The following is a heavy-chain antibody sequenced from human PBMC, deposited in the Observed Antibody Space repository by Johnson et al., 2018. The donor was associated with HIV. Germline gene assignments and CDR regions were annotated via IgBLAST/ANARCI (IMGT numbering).Heavy chain of an antibody. Sequence: VQLVESGGGFVEPGGSLRLSCAASGFTFSYVWMHWVRQAPGKGLEWVARIESKTDGGTTDYAAPVKGRFTISRDDSKNTLSLQMNSPRVDDTAIYYCARDFVAFGECTAFDVWGQGTMVTVSS. J-gene: IGHJ3*01. CDR1: GFTFSYVW. V-gene: IGHV3-15*04. CDR3: ARDFVAFGECTAFDV. CDR2: IESKTDGGTT. D-gene: IGHD3-10*01.